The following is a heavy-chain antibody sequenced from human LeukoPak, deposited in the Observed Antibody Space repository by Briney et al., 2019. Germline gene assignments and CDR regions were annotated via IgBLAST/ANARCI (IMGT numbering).Heavy chain of an antibody. CDR3: ARDKYCSSTSCRSFDI. D-gene: IGHD2-2*01. J-gene: IGHJ3*02. Sequence: ASVKVSCKASGYTFTSYGISWVRQAPGQGLEWMGWISAYNGNTNYAQKLQGRVTMTTDTSTSTAYMELRSLRSDDTAVYCCARDKYCSSTSCRSFDIWGQGTMVTVSS. CDR1: GYTFTSYG. CDR2: ISAYNGNT. V-gene: IGHV1-18*01.